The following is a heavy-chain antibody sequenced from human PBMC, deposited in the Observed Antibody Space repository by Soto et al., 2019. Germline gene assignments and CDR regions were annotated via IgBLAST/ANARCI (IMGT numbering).Heavy chain of an antibody. CDR3: ARARGTIVVYDY. Sequence: GGSLRLSCAASGFTVSSNYMSWVRQAPGKGLEWVSVIYSGGSTYYADSVKGRFTISRDNSKNTLYLQMNSLRAEDTAVYYCARARGTIVVYDYWGQGTLVTVSS. V-gene: IGHV3-53*01. CDR2: IYSGGST. J-gene: IGHJ4*02. CDR1: GFTVSSNY. D-gene: IGHD3-22*01.